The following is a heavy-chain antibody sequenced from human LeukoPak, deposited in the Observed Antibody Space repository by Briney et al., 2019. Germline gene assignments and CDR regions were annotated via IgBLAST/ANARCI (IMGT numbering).Heavy chain of an antibody. Sequence: GRSLRLSCAASGFTFDDYAMHWVRHAPGKGLEWVSGISWNSGSIGYADSVKGRFTISRDNAKNSLYLQMNSLRAEDMALYYCAKSRSAAGTGLFDYWGQGTLVTVSS. V-gene: IGHV3-9*03. J-gene: IGHJ4*02. D-gene: IGHD6-13*01. CDR3: AKSRSAAGTGLFDY. CDR2: ISWNSGSI. CDR1: GFTFDDYA.